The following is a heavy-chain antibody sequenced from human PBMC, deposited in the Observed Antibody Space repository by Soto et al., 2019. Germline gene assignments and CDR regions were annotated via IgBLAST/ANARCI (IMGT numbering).Heavy chain of an antibody. CDR3: ARGYSHYAP. CDR2: IYYSGPT. J-gene: IGHJ5*02. CDR1: GGSVSRDSNF. V-gene: IGHV4-61*01. D-gene: IGHD4-4*01. Sequence: SETLSLTCTVSGGSVSRDSNFWSWIRQPPGKGLEWIGYIYYSGPTRYNPSLESRVTISIDSSKNQVSLNLTSVTAADTAVYYCARGYSHYAPWGWGTLVTVSS.